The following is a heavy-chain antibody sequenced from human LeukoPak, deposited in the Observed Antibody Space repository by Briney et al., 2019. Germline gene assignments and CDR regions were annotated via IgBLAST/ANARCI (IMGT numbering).Heavy chain of an antibody. CDR1: GFSFSHYW. CDR2: IKQDGSEK. CDR3: ARAGHYDTTWYQ. V-gene: IGHV3-7*01. D-gene: IGHD3-22*01. Sequence: GGSLTLSCAASGFSFSHYWMSWVRQAPGKGLEWVANIKQDGSEKYYVDSVKGRFTISRDNAKNSLYLQMNSLRAEDTALYYCARAGHYDTTWYQWGQGTLVTVSS. J-gene: IGHJ4*02.